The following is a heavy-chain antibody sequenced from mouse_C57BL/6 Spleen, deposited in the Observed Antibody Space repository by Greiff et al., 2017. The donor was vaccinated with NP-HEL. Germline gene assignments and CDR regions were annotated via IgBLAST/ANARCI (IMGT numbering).Heavy chain of an antibody. V-gene: IGHV1-61*01. Sequence: QVQLQQPGAELVRPGSSVKLSCKASGYTFTSYWMDWVKQRPGQGLEWIGNIYPSDSETHYNQKFKDKATLTVDKSSSTAYMQLSSLTSEDSAVYYCARDGYYGGGFFDYWGQGTTLTVSS. D-gene: IGHD2-3*01. CDR3: ARDGYYGGGFFDY. CDR2: IYPSDSET. CDR1: GYTFTSYW. J-gene: IGHJ2*01.